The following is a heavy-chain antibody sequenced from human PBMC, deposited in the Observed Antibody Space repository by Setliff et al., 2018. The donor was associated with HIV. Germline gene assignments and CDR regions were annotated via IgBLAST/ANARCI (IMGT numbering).Heavy chain of an antibody. J-gene: IGHJ3*02. CDR1: GDSISTSNSY. CDR2: LYYGGST. CDR3: ARHQVIPTVIGAFDI. D-gene: IGHD3-16*02. Sequence: SETLSLTCTVSGDSISTSNSYWGWVRQPPGKGLEWIGSLYYGGSTYYNPSLKSRVTISVGTSKSHFSLKLSSVTAADTAVYYCARHQVIPTVIGAFDIWGQGTVVTVSS. V-gene: IGHV4-39*01.